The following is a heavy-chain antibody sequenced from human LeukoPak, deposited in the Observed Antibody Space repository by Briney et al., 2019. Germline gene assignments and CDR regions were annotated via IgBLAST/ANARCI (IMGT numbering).Heavy chain of an antibody. Sequence: SETLSLTCTVSGGSISSYYWSWIRQPPGKRLEWIGYIYYSGSTNYNPSLKSRVTISVDTSKNQFSLKLSSVTAADTAVYYCARDLEAYWYFDLWGRGTLVTVSS. CDR3: ARDLEAYWYFDL. CDR1: GGSISSYY. J-gene: IGHJ2*01. V-gene: IGHV4-59*01. CDR2: IYYSGST.